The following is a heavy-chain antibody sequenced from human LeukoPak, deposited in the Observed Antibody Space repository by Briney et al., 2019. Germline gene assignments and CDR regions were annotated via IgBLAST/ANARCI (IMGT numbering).Heavy chain of an antibody. V-gene: IGHV3-30-3*01. D-gene: IGHD5-18*01. Sequence: GGSLRLSCAASGFTFSSYAMHWVRQAPGKGLEWVAVISYDGSNKYYADSVKGRFTISRDNSKNTLYLQMNSLRAEDTAAYYCARASGYSYGSYFDYWGQGTLVTVSS. CDR1: GFTFSSYA. CDR2: ISYDGSNK. CDR3: ARASGYSYGSYFDY. J-gene: IGHJ4*02.